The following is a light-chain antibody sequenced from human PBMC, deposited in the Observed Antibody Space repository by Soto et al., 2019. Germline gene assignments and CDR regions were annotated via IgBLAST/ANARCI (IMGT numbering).Light chain of an antibody. V-gene: IGKV3-20*01. CDR2: RTS. J-gene: IGKJ1*01. CDR1: QSPSSIY. Sequence: EIVLPQSTGTLSFSPGPGATLSCRASQSPSSIYLAWYQQKPGQAPRLLIYRTSGRATGIPDRFSVSGSETDFTLTISSLEPDDSAVYYCQQYGSTPRTFGPGTKVDIK. CDR3: QQYGSTPRT.